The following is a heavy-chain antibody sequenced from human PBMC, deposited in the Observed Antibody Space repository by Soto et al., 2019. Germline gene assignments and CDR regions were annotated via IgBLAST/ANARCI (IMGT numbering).Heavy chain of an antibody. CDR1: GYTFTSYG. V-gene: IGHV1-18*01. CDR3: ARVVTAMSMCYFDY. D-gene: IGHD2-21*02. CDR2: ISAYNGNT. J-gene: IGHJ4*02. Sequence: QVQLVQSGAEVKKPGASVKVSCKASGYTFTSYGISWVRQAPGQGLEWMGWISAYNGNTNFAQKLQGRVTMTTDTSTSTAYRELRSLRSDDTAVYYGARVVTAMSMCYFDYWGQGTLVTVSS.